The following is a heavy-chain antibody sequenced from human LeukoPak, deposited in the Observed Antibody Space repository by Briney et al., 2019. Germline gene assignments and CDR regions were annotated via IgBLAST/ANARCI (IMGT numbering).Heavy chain of an antibody. J-gene: IGHJ4*02. CDR2: INAGNGNT. V-gene: IGHV1-3*01. CDR3: ARAMVRGGFFDY. Sequence: ASVKVSCKASGYTFTSYAMHWVRQAPGQRLEWMGWINAGNGNTKYSQKFQGRVTITRDTSASTAYMELSSLRSEDTAVYYCARAMVRGGFFDYWGQGTLVTVSS. D-gene: IGHD3-10*01. CDR1: GYTFTSYA.